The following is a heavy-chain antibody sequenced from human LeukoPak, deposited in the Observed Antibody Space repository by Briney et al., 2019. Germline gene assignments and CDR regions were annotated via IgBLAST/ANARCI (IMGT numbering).Heavy chain of an antibody. Sequence: GGSLRLSCAASGFTFSSYAMSWVRQAPGKGLEWVSAISGSGGTTYYADSVKGRFTLSRDNAKNSLYLQMNSLRAEDTALYYCAKDRDYDILTGDAFDIWGQGTMVTVSS. CDR1: GFTFSSYA. J-gene: IGHJ3*02. CDR2: ISGSGGTT. V-gene: IGHV3-23*01. CDR3: AKDRDYDILTGDAFDI. D-gene: IGHD3-9*01.